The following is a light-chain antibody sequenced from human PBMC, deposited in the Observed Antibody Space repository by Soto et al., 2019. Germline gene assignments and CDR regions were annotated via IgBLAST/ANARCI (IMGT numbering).Light chain of an antibody. CDR2: EVS. V-gene: IGLV2-8*01. J-gene: IGLJ1*01. CDR3: SSYAGTTSYV. Sequence: QAVVTQPPSASGSPGQSVTISCTGTSSDIGGYNYVSWYRQHPGKAPELMIYEVSKRPSGVPDRFSGSKSGNTASLTVSGLQAEDEADYYCSSYAGTTSYVFGTGTKLTVL. CDR1: SSDIGGYNY.